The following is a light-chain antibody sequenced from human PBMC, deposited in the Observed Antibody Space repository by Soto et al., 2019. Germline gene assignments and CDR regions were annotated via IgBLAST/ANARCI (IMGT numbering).Light chain of an antibody. J-gene: IGKJ1*01. Sequence: EIVMTQSPATLSVSPGERATLSCRASQSIRSDLAWYQQKPGQAPRLLIYDTVNRASGIPARFSGSGSETDFTLHISSLEPADFAVYYCQQRRSWPTFGPGTKVEIK. CDR3: QQRRSWPT. V-gene: IGKV3-11*01. CDR1: QSIRSD. CDR2: DTV.